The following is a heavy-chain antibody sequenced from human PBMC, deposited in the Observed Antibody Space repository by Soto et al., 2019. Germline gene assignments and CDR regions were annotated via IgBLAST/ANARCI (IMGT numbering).Heavy chain of an antibody. D-gene: IGHD3-3*01. CDR3: AKDLFSRSGYKFFAFDI. CDR1: GFTFSSYG. V-gene: IGHV3-30*18. CDR2: ISYDGSNK. Sequence: PWGSLRLSCAASGFTFSSYGMHWVRQAPGKGLEWVAVISYDGSNKYYADSVKGRFTTSRDNSKNTLYLQMNSLRAEDTAVYYCAKDLFSRSGYKFFAFDIWGQGTMVTVSS. J-gene: IGHJ3*02.